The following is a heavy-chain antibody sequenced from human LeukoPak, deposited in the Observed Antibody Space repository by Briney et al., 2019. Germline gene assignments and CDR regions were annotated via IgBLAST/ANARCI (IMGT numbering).Heavy chain of an antibody. Sequence: GSLRLSCVASGFPFSSYGMHWVRQAPGKGLEWVAVIWYDGSNKYYADSVKGRFTISRDNSKNTLYLQMNSLRAEDTAVYYWARVAYSGSYYLDYWGQGTLVTVSS. CDR2: IWYDGSNK. V-gene: IGHV3-33*01. CDR1: GFPFSSYG. D-gene: IGHD1-26*01. J-gene: IGHJ4*02. CDR3: ARVAYSGSYYLDY.